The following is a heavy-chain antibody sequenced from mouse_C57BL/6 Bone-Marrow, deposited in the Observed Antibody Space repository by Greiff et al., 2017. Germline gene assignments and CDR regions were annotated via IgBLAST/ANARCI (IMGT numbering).Heavy chain of an antibody. CDR2: IYPGSGST. CDR3: ASGGKKYGNYPFYAMDY. V-gene: IGHV1-55*01. CDR1: GYTFTSSW. D-gene: IGHD2-10*02. Sequence: QVQLQQPGAELVKPGASVKMSCKASGYTFTSSWITWVKQRPGQGLEWIGDIYPGSGSTNSNEKFKSKATLTVDTSSSTAYMQLSSLTSEDSAVYYCASGGKKYGNYPFYAMDYWGQGTSVTVSS. J-gene: IGHJ4*01.